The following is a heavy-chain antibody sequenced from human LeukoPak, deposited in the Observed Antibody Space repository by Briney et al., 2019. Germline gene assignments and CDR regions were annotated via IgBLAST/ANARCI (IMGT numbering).Heavy chain of an antibody. D-gene: IGHD5-24*01. CDR2: IYPGDFDT. V-gene: IGHV5-51*01. J-gene: IGHJ4*02. CDR1: GYTFTSYW. CDR3: ARQRDGYIFNY. Sequence: GESLKISCKGFGYTFTSYWIAWVRQMPGKGLEWMGIIYPGDFDTRYNPSFQGHVNISADKAISTAYLQWSSLKAADTAMYYCARQRDGYIFNYWGQGTLVTVSS.